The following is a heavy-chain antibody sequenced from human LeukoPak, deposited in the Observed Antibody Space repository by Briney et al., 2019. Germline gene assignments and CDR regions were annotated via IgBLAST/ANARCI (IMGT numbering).Heavy chain of an antibody. CDR3: ARGLRHSIAGRRTPKKRSYDYLDV. J-gene: IGHJ6*03. CDR1: GYTFTSYE. CDR2: MSANSGNR. D-gene: IGHD6-6*01. V-gene: IGHV1-8*01. Sequence: AAVKVSCKASGYTFTSYEINWVRQATGQGREGTGWMSANSGNRGYAQKFHRRVTMTRITSISTAYMELSSLRSEDTAVYYCARGLRHSIAGRRTPKKRSYDYLDVWGKGTTVTVSS.